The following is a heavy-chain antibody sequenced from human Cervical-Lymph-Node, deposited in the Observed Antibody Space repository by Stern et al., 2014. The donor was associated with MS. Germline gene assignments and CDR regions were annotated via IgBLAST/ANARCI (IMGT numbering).Heavy chain of an antibody. CDR3: ARGYPFFDN. D-gene: IGHD2-15*01. V-gene: IGHV1-2*04. J-gene: IGHJ4*02. CDR1: GYTFTAFF. Sequence: VQLLQSGAEVKKPGASVTVSCTASGYTFTAFFLHWVRHAPGQGPEWVGWINPNTGVTKSAQKFQGWVPLTRDTSINTVYMELNRLKSDDTAVFYCARGYPFFDNWGQGTLVTVSS. CDR2: INPNTGVT.